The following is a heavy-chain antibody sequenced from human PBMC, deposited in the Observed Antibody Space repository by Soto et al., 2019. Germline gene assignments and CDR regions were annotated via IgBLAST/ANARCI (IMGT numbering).Heavy chain of an antibody. CDR2: ISAYNGDT. CDR1: GFTFTSFG. Sequence: QIRLVQSGSEVKKSGASVKVSCKASGFTFTSFGISWVRQAPGQGLEWMGWISAYNGDTDIAQRVQGRVTLTTDTSTNTAYMELRRLRSDDTAVYYCARDKMVYTYGSGTFHYWGQGTVVTVSS. J-gene: IGHJ4*02. D-gene: IGHD3-10*01. V-gene: IGHV1-18*04. CDR3: ARDKMVYTYGSGTFHY.